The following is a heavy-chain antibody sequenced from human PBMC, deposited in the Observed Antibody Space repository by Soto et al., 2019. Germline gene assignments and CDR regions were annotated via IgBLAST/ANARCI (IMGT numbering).Heavy chain of an antibody. D-gene: IGHD3-22*01. Sequence: QVQLVESGGGVVQPGRSLRLSCEASGFTFSSYGMHWVRQAPGKGLEWVAVISYDGSNKYYADSVKGRFTISRDNSKNTLYLQMNSLRAEATAVYYCAKDLYYYDSSGYPYWGQGTLVTVSS. V-gene: IGHV3-30*18. CDR3: AKDLYYYDSSGYPY. CDR2: ISYDGSNK. CDR1: GFTFSSYG. J-gene: IGHJ4*02.